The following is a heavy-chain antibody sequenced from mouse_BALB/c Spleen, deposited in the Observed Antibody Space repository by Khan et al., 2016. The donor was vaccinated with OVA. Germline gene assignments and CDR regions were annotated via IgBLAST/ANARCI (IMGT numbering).Heavy chain of an antibody. CDR1: GYIFTSYY. J-gene: IGHJ3*01. V-gene: IGHV1S81*02. Sequence: QVQLQQSGAELVKPGASVKLSCKASGYIFTSYYMYWVKQRPGQGLEWIGEINPNNGDANFNEKFKKKAALTVDKSSITAYIQLSSLTSEDSAVYYCTSSGYGTFAYWGQGTLLTVSA. CDR3: TSSGYGTFAY. CDR2: INPNNGDA. D-gene: IGHD2-1*01.